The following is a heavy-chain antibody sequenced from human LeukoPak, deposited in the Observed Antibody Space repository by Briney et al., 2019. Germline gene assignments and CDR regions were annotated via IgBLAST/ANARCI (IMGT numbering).Heavy chain of an antibody. D-gene: IGHD6-19*01. CDR1: GFTFTSHS. Sequence: PGGSMRPSCAASGFTFTSHSMSWVRQAPGKGLEWVSAISSSGHVTFYADSVKGRFTVSRDQSQYTLFLHMSSLRADDTAVYYCAKHRLPVAGSPSKNPTAYFEDWGQGILVTVSS. V-gene: IGHV3-23*01. CDR2: ISSSGHVT. J-gene: IGHJ4*02. CDR3: AKHRLPVAGSPSKNPTAYFED.